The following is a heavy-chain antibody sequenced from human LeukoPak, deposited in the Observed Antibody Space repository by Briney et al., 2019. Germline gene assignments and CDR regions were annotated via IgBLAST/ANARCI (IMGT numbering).Heavy chain of an antibody. CDR2: VSSSGAAT. CDR1: GFTFSTYA. J-gene: IGHJ4*02. Sequence: GGSLRLSCAASGFTFSTYAMTWARQAPGKGLEWVSGVSSSGAATYYADSVKGRFTISRDNSRSTLYLHMNSLRADDTAVYYCAKPFTQTPYAIDWYTCDSWGQGTLVTVSS. V-gene: IGHV3-23*01. CDR3: AKPFTQTPYAIDWYTCDS. D-gene: IGHD3-9*01.